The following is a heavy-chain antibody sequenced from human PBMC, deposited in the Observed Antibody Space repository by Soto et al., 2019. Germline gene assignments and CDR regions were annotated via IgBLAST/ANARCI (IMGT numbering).Heavy chain of an antibody. CDR1: GFIFSNYA. CDR2: ISGGGGST. Sequence: GGSLRLSCAVSGFIFSNYAMTWVRQAPGKGLEWVSAISGGGGSTYYADSVKGRFTISRDNSKNTLYLQINSLRAEDTAVYYCARGGNGHEVPHWGQGTLVT. CDR3: ARGGNGHEVPH. J-gene: IGHJ4*02. V-gene: IGHV3-23*01. D-gene: IGHD2-8*01.